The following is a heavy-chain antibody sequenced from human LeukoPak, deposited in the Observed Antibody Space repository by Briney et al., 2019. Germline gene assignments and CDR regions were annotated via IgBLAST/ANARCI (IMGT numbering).Heavy chain of an antibody. CDR1: GGSFSGYY. Sequence: SETLSLTCAVYGGSFSGYYWSWIRQPPGKGLEWIGEINHSGSTNYNPSLKSRVTISVNTSKNQFSLKLSSVTAADTAVYYCARGSPLLRFLEWLSRFDPWGQGTLVTVSS. CDR3: ARGSPLLRFLEWLSRFDP. V-gene: IGHV4-34*01. CDR2: INHSGST. J-gene: IGHJ5*02. D-gene: IGHD3-3*01.